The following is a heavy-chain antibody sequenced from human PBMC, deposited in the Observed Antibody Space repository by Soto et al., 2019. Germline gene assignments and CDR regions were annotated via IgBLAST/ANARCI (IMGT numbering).Heavy chain of an antibody. J-gene: IGHJ4*02. CDR1: GVSISTGGYY. Sequence: QVQLQESGPGLVKASRTLSLTCTVSGVSISTGGYYWSWVRQHPGKGLEWIGYIYYTGTTYYNPSLKRRVSISVDTSNNQFLLKLSSVTAADTAVYYCARAGPYDFWSGYPFEFWGQGTLVTVSS. D-gene: IGHD3-3*01. CDR3: ARAGPYDFWSGYPFEF. V-gene: IGHV4-31*03. CDR2: IYYTGTT.